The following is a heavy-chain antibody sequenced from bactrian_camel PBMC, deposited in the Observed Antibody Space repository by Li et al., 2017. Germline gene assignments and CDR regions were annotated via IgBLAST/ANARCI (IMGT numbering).Heavy chain of an antibody. CDR1: GHFSATA. J-gene: IGHJ4*01. V-gene: IGHV3S53*01. D-gene: IGHD3*01. Sequence: VQLVESGGGSVEAGLSLRPSCEYSGHFSATAWMGWFRQAPGKSREAVAAIDSDWDTAYTDSVKGRFTISRDGAKNIIALRMDSLKPEDTATYYCAADLVTDEPSLLEREYYYWGQGTQVTV. CDR3: AADLVTDEPSLLEREYYY. CDR2: IDSDWDT.